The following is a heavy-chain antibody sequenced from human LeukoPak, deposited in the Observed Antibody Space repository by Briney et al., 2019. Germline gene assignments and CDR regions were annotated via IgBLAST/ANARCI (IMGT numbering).Heavy chain of an antibody. D-gene: IGHD2-15*01. Sequence: KSSETLSLTCTVSGGSIRSSYYYWGWIRQPPGKGLEWIGSIYDSGSTYYNPSLKSRVTISVDTSKNQFSLKLNSVTAADTAVYYCARALGYCSGGSCTRGYNWFNPWGQGTLVTVPS. J-gene: IGHJ5*02. CDR1: GGSIRSSYYY. V-gene: IGHV4-39*01. CDR3: ARALGYCSGGSCTRGYNWFNP. CDR2: IYDSGST.